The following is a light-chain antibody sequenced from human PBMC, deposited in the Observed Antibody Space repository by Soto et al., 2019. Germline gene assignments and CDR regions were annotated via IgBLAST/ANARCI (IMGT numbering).Light chain of an antibody. CDR2: KAS. Sequence: DIQMTQSPSTLSASVGDRVTITCRASQSISSWLAWYQQKPGKAPKLLIYKASSLESGVPSRFSGSGSGTEFKLTISSLQPDDFATYYCQQYNSYSSSFGQGTRLEIK. CDR3: QQYNSYSSS. CDR1: QSISSW. J-gene: IGKJ5*01. V-gene: IGKV1-5*03.